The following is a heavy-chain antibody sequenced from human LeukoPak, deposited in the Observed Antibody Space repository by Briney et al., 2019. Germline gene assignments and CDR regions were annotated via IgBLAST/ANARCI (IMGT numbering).Heavy chain of an antibody. CDR1: GFTFSSYA. CDR3: AKDFGITMIVVVITSFEY. J-gene: IGHJ4*02. V-gene: IGHV3-23*01. D-gene: IGHD3-22*01. Sequence: GGSLRLSCAASGFTFSSYAMSWVRQAPGKGLEWVSAISGSGGSTYYADSVKGRFTISRDNSKNTLYLQMNSLRAEDTAVHYCAKDFGITMIVVVITSFEYWGQGTLVTVSS. CDR2: ISGSGGST.